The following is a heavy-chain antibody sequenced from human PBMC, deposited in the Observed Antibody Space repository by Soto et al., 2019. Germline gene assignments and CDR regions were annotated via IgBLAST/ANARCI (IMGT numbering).Heavy chain of an antibody. Sequence: PGGSLRLSCAASGYTFSSYAMSWVRKAQGTGMEWVSAISGSGGSTYYADSVKGRFTISRDNSKNTLYLQMNSLRAEDTAVYYCAKSPFRHYYGSGSYGFDYWGQGTLVTVSS. CDR2: ISGSGGST. CDR3: AKSPFRHYYGSGSYGFDY. D-gene: IGHD3-10*01. CDR1: GYTFSSYA. J-gene: IGHJ4*02. V-gene: IGHV3-23*01.